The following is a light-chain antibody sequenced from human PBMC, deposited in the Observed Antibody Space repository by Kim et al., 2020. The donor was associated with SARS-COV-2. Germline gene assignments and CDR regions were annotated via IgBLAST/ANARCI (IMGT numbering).Light chain of an antibody. CDR3: QQRSNWPPWT. J-gene: IGKJ1*01. Sequence: SPGERATPSCRASQSVRSSLAWYQQKPGQAPRLLIYDASTGATGIPARFSGSGSGTDFTLTISSLEPEAFAVYYCQQRSNWPPWTFGQGTKVDIK. V-gene: IGKV3-11*01. CDR2: DAS. CDR1: QSVRSS.